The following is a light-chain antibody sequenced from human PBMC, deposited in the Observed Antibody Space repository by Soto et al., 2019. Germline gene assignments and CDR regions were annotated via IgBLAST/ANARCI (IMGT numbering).Light chain of an antibody. CDR3: AAWDYSLNDYV. CDR2: GDY. Sequence: QSVLTQPPSASGTPGQRVSISCSGSSSNIGSEAVNWFQHLPGTTPKLLIYGDYQRPSGVPDRFSGSRSGTSASLAISGLQSQDEADYYCAAWDYSLNDYVLGTGTKVT. CDR1: SSNIGSEA. V-gene: IGLV1-44*01. J-gene: IGLJ1*01.